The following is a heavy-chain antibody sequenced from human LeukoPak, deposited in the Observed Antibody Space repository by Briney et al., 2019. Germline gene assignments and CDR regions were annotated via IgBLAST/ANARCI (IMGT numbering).Heavy chain of an antibody. CDR1: GFTVSSNY. V-gene: IGHV3-53*01. D-gene: IGHD6-6*01. CDR2: IYSGGTA. Sequence: GGSLRLSCAASGFTVSSNYMNWVRQAPGKGLEWVSVIYSGGTAYYADSVKGRFTISRDNSKNTLYLQMNSLRAEDTAVYYCARVRSSSSPRSYYYGMDVWGQGTTVTVSS. CDR3: ARVRSSSSPRSYYYGMDV. J-gene: IGHJ6*02.